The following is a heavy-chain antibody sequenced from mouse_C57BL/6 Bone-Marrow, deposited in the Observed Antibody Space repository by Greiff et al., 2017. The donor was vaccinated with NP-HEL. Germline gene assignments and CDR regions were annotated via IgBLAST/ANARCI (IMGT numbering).Heavy chain of an antibody. V-gene: IGHV1-47*01. CDR2: FHPYNDDT. D-gene: IGHD1-1*01. Sequence: QVQLQQSGAELVKPGASVKMSCKASGYTFTTYPIEWMKQSHGQCLEWIGNFHPYNDDTKYNEKFEGKATLTVEKSSSTVYLDLSRLTSDDSAVYYCARRSNFDYAMDYWGQGTSVTVSS. CDR1: GYTFTTYP. J-gene: IGHJ4*01. CDR3: ARRSNFDYAMDY.